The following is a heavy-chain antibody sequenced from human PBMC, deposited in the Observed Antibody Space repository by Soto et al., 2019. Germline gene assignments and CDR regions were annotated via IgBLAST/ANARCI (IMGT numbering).Heavy chain of an antibody. CDR2: IFGGGGST. J-gene: IGHJ6*02. Sequence: PGGSLRLSCATSGFANYLIWVRQAPGKGLECVSGIFGGGGSTYYADSVKGRFTISRDNSKNTLYLQMNSLRAEDTAVYYCANTGTTYGMDVWGQGTTVTVSS. CDR1: GFANY. D-gene: IGHD1-1*01. CDR3: ANTGTTYGMDV. V-gene: IGHV3-23*01.